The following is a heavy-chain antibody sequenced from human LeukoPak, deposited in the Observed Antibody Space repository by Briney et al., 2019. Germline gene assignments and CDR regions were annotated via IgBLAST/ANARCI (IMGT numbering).Heavy chain of an antibody. CDR1: GGSFSGYY. CDR2: INHSGST. D-gene: IGHD3-3*01. Sequence: SETLSLTCAVYGGSFSGYYWSWIRQPPGKGLEWIGEINHSGSTNYNPSLKSRVAISVDTSKNQFSLKLSSVTAADTAVYYCARGGVTAFDYWGQGTLVTVSS. CDR3: ARGGVTAFDY. V-gene: IGHV4-34*01. J-gene: IGHJ4*02.